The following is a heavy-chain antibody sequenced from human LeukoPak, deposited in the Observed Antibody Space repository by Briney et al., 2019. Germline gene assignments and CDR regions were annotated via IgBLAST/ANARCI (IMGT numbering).Heavy chain of an antibody. CDR1: GFTLRTYW. CDR3: AKDGSRAWDIGFQH. Sequence: GGSLRLSCAAPGFTLRTYWMSWVRQAPGKGLEWVASIKRDGSEKYYVDSVKGRFTISRDNSKNTLYLQMNSLRAEDTAVYYCAKDGSRAWDIGFQHWGQGTLVTVSS. V-gene: IGHV3-7*03. J-gene: IGHJ1*01. D-gene: IGHD2-15*01. CDR2: IKRDGSEK.